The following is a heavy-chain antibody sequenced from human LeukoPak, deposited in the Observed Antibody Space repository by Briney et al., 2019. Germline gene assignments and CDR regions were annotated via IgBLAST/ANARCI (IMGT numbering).Heavy chain of an antibody. CDR2: ISSSSSTI. J-gene: IGHJ4*02. D-gene: IGHD3-3*01. Sequence: PGGSLRLSCAASGFTFSSYSMNWVRQAPGKGLEWVSYISSSSSTIYYADSVKGRFTISRDNAKNSLYLQMNSLRAEDTAVYYCARDGLLGGRFLEWLLSIWGQGTLVTVSS. CDR3: ARDGLLGGRFLEWLLSI. CDR1: GFTFSSYS. V-gene: IGHV3-48*04.